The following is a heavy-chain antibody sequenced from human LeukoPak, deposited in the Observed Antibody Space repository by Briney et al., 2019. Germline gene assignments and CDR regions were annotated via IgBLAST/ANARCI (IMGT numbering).Heavy chain of an antibody. J-gene: IGHJ4*02. CDR3: VGGAGFLIDY. CDR1: GFTFSNYW. Sequence: PGGSLRLSCAASGFTFSNYWMNWVRQAPGKGPEWVAIIKKDGSEKYYVDSVKGRFTISRDNAKNSLYLQMNSLRADDTAVYFCVGGAGFLIDYWGQGALVTVSS. D-gene: IGHD2/OR15-2a*01. CDR2: IKKDGSEK. V-gene: IGHV3-7*01.